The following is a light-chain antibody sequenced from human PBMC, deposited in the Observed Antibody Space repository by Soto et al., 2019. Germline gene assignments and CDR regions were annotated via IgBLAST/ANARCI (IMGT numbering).Light chain of an antibody. V-gene: IGKV1-5*01. J-gene: IGKJ1*01. CDR2: DAS. CDR1: QSISSW. Sequence: DIEMTQSPSTLSASVGDRVTITCRASQSISSWLAWYQQKPGKAPKLPIYDASSLESGVPSRLSGSGSGTEVTLTISSLQPDDFATYYCQQYNSFWTFGQGTKVEIK. CDR3: QQYNSFWT.